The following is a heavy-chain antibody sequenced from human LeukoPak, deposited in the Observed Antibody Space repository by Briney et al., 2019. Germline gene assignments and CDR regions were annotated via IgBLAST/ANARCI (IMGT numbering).Heavy chain of an antibody. V-gene: IGHV1-18*01. CDR1: GYTFTSYG. D-gene: IGHD5-12*01. J-gene: IGHJ4*02. Sequence: GASVKVSCKASGYTFTSYGISWVRQAPGQGLERMGWISAYNGNTNYAQKLQGRVTMTTDTSTSTAYMELRSLRSDDTAVYYCARDPRGYSGYDRDYWGQGTLVTVSS. CDR3: ARDPRGYSGYDRDY. CDR2: ISAYNGNT.